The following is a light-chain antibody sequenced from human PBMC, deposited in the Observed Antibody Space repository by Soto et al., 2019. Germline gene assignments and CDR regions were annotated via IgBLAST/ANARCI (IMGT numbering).Light chain of an antibody. CDR3: KQQSHGPPWT. J-gene: IGKJ1*01. CDR1: ENVRTF. V-gene: IGKV3-11*01. Sequence: EVVLTQSPATLSLSPGERATLSCRASENVRTFVDWYQQKPGQAPRLLIYGASNRATGIPARFSGSGSGTDFPPTISTLEPEDFAVFYCKQQSHGPPWTFGQGTGGE. CDR2: GAS.